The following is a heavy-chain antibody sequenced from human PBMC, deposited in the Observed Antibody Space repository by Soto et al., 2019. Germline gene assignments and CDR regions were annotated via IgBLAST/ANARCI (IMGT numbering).Heavy chain of an antibody. Sequence: EVQLLESGGGLVQPGGSLRLSCAASGFTFSRDAMSWVRPAPGKGLEWVSAISGSGGSTYYADSVKGRFTISRDSSKNAQYLQMNSLRAEDTAVYYCAKLGYYYGSGSPTCFDTWGQGTLVTVSS. CDR1: GFTFSRDA. V-gene: IGHV3-23*01. D-gene: IGHD3-10*01. J-gene: IGHJ5*02. CDR2: ISGSGGST. CDR3: AKLGYYYGSGSPTCFDT.